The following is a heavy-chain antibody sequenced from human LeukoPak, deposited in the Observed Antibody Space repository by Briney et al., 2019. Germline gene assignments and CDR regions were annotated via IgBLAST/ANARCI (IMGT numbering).Heavy chain of an antibody. D-gene: IGHD3-16*02. CDR2: IYYGGST. CDR1: DDSIGSYY. V-gene: IGHV4-59*01. CDR3: ARGRARDGSYPWFDS. Sequence: PSETLSLTCSVSDDSIGSYYWTWIRQSPGKGLEWIGYIYYGGSTNYSPSLKSRVSISVDTSNNQFPLQLRSVSAADTAIYYCARGRARDGSYPWFDSWGQGTLVTVSS. J-gene: IGHJ5*01.